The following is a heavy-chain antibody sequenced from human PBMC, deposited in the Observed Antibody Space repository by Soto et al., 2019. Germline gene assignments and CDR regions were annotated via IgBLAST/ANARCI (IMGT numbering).Heavy chain of an antibody. CDR2: IWYDGSNK. J-gene: IGHJ3*02. Sequence: GGSLRLSCAASGFTFSSYGMHWVRQAPGKGLEWVAVIWYDGSNKYYADSVKGRFTISRDNSKNTLYLQMNSLRAEDTAVYYCARDPKFAEGDAFDIWGQGTMVTVSS. D-gene: IGHD3-10*02. CDR3: ARDPKFAEGDAFDI. CDR1: GFTFSSYG. V-gene: IGHV3-33*01.